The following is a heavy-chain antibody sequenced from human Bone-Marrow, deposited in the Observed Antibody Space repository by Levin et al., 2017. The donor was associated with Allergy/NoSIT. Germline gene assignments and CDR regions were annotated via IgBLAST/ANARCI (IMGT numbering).Heavy chain of an antibody. CDR2: IYYSGNT. CDR3: ARHARMIVADYYQYYMDV. V-gene: IGHV4-39*01. J-gene: IGHJ6*03. CDR1: GVSASENIYY. D-gene: IGHD3-22*01. Sequence: SETLSLTCTVSGVSASENIYYWGWIRQPPGKGLEWIGSIYYSGNTYYNPSLESRVTMSVDSSKNQFSLKLSSAAAADTAVFYCARHARMIVADYYQYYMDVWGKGITVTVSS.